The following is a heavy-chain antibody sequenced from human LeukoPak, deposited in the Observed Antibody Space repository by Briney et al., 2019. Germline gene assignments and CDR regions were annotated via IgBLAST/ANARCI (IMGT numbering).Heavy chain of an antibody. D-gene: IGHD3-10*01. CDR2: IRYDGSNE. CDR1: GFSFSGYG. CDR3: ARDLYYYGSGSFGKYYYYGMDV. V-gene: IGHV3-30*02. Sequence: GGSLRLSCAASGFSFSGYGMHWVRQAPGKGLEWVAFIRYDGSNEYYADSVKGRFTISRDNSKNTLYLQMNSLRAEDTAVYYCARDLYYYGSGSFGKYYYYGMDVWGQGTTVTVSS. J-gene: IGHJ6*02.